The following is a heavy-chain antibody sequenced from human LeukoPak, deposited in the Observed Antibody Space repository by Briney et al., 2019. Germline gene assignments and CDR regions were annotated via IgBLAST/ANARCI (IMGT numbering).Heavy chain of an antibody. J-gene: IGHJ4*02. CDR2: ISSSGSTI. D-gene: IGHD6-13*01. Sequence: GGSLRLSCAASGFTFSDYYMSWIRQAPGKGLEWVSYISSSGSTIYYADSVKGRFTISRDNAKSSLYLHMNSLRAEDTAVYYCAREGPGIAANFDYWGQGTLVTVSS. CDR3: AREGPGIAANFDY. V-gene: IGHV3-11*04. CDR1: GFTFSDYY.